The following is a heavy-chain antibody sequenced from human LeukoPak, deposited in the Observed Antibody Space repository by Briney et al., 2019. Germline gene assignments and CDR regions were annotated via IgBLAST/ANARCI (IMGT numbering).Heavy chain of an antibody. V-gene: IGHV1-2*02. CDR2: INPNSGDT. D-gene: IGHD6-25*01. J-gene: IGHJ4*02. Sequence: GASVKVSCKASGYTFTAYRMHWVRQAPGQGLEWMGWINPNSGDTNYAQEFQGRVTMTRDTSINTAYMELSGLRSDDTAVYYCARDLTFTSGRGVYWGQGTLVTVSS. CDR1: GYTFTAYR. CDR3: ARDLTFTSGRGVY.